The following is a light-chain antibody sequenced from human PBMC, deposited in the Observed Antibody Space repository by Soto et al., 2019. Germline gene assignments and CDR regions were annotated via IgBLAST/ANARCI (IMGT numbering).Light chain of an antibody. J-gene: IGKJ2*01. Sequence: AIQLTQSPSSLSASVGDRVTITCRASQGISSALVWYQQKPGKAPKLLIYDASSLESGVPSRFSGSVSLTDFTLPISNLQPEDCPTYYCQQFNTFGQGTKLEIK. CDR3: QQFNT. V-gene: IGKV1-13*02. CDR1: QGISSA. CDR2: DAS.